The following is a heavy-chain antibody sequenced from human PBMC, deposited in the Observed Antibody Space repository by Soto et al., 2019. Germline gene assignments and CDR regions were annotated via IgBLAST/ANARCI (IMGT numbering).Heavy chain of an antibody. J-gene: IGHJ4*02. CDR1: GGSISSGGYY. V-gene: IGHV4-31*03. D-gene: IGHD2-2*01. CDR3: ARVTRIGYFSSTSCARGYFYY. Sequence: NPSETLSLTCTVSGGSISSGGYYWSWIRQHPGKGLEWIGYIYYSGSTYYNPSLKSRVTISVDTSKNQFSLKLSSVTAADTAVYYCARVTRIGYFSSTSCARGYFYYWGQRTLVTVSS. CDR2: IYYSGST.